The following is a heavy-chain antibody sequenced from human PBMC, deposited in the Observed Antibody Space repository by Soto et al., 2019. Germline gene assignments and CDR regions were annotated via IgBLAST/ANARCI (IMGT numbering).Heavy chain of an antibody. CDR2: IYYSGST. D-gene: IGHD2-15*01. J-gene: IGHJ4*02. Sequence: QVQLQESGPGLVKPSETLSLTCTVSGGSVSSGSYYWSWIRQPPGKALEWIGYIYYSGSTNYNPSLKSRVTISVDTSKNQFSLKLSSVTAADTAVYYCARDRGGYLNRWGQGTLVTVSS. CDR3: ARDRGGYLNR. V-gene: IGHV4-61*01. CDR1: GGSVSSGSYY.